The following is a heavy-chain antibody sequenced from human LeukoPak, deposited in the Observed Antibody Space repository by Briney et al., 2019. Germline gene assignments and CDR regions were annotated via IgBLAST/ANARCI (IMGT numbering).Heavy chain of an antibody. D-gene: IGHD3-10*01. J-gene: IGHJ4*02. CDR1: GFTFSIYS. V-gene: IGHV3-21*01. CDR3: ARKTVLLWFGEPETRFDY. CDR2: ISSSSSYI. Sequence: GGSLRLSCAASGFTFSIYSMNWVRQAPGKGLEWVSSISSSSSYIYYADSVKGRFTISRDNAKNSLYLQMNSLRAEDTAVYYCARKTVLLWFGEPETRFDYWGQGTLVTVSS.